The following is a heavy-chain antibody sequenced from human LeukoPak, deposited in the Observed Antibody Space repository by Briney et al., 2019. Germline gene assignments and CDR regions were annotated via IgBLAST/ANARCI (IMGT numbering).Heavy chain of an antibody. D-gene: IGHD6-13*01. CDR2: INHSGST. Sequence: SETLSLTCAVYGGSFSGYYWSWIRQPPGKGLEWIGEINHSGSTNYNPSLKSRVTISVDTSKNQFSLKLSSVTAADTAVYYCARRGNSRSRHFDYWGQGTLVTVSS. CDR3: ARRGNSRSRHFDY. V-gene: IGHV4-34*01. J-gene: IGHJ4*02. CDR1: GGSFSGYY.